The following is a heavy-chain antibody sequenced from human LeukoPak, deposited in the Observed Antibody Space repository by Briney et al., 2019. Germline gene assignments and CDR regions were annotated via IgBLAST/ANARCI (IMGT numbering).Heavy chain of an antibody. Sequence: SETLSRTCTVSGGSINSNYCNWIRQSPGKGLEWIGYIYNSGCINYNPSLKSRVTISVDTSKNQFSLKLNSVTAADTAVYYCARQEVGAGYCSSTSCAEPHWFDPWGQGTLVTVSS. V-gene: IGHV4-59*08. CDR2: IYNSGCI. J-gene: IGHJ5*02. D-gene: IGHD2-2*01. CDR1: GGSINSNY. CDR3: ARQEVGAGYCSSTSCAEPHWFDP.